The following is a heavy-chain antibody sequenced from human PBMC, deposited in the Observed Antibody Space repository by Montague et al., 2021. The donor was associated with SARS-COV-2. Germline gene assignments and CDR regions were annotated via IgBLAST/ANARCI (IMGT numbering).Heavy chain of an antibody. V-gene: IGHV4-4*08. CDR1: SDSINSYY. J-gene: IGHJ4*02. D-gene: IGHD4/OR15-4a*01. Sequence: SQSQSLTYTVSSDSINSYYWGWIRQPPGKRLEWLGYVYSSGTTNYNPSLNSRIAISVDTSKNQFSLRLDSVTAADTAIYYCATLTQSNGDFWGQGVLVTVS. CDR3: ATLTQSNGDF. CDR2: VYSSGTT.